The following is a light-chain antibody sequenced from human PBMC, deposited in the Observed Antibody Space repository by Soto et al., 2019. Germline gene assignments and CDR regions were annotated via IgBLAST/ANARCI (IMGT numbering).Light chain of an antibody. Sequence: EIVMTQSPATLSVFPGERATLSCRASQSVSSNLAWYQQKPGQAPRLLIYGASTRATGIPDRFSGSGSERDFTLTISGLEPEDFAVYYCQQYGSSPLISFGQGTRLEIK. J-gene: IGKJ5*01. CDR1: QSVSSN. V-gene: IGKV3-20*01. CDR2: GAS. CDR3: QQYGSSPLIS.